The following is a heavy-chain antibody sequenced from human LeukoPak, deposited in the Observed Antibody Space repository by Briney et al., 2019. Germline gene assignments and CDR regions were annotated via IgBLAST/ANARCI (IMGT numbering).Heavy chain of an antibody. J-gene: IGHJ3*02. D-gene: IGHD3-22*01. V-gene: IGHV4-61*08. CDR3: ARDARYYDSSGYYAFDI. CDR1: GGSISSGGYS. Sequence: SETLSLTCAVSGGSISSGGYSWSWIRQPPGRGLEWIGYIHDSGSTTYNPSLKSRVTISVDKSKNQFSLKLSSVTAADTAVYYCARDARYYDSSGYYAFDIWGQGTMVTVSS. CDR2: IHDSGST.